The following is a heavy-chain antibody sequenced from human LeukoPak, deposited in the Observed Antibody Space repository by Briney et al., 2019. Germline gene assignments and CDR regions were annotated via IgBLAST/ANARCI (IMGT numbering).Heavy chain of an antibody. CDR3: ARQRLSSTPIRDAFDI. CDR1: GGSISSYY. D-gene: IGHD6-13*01. V-gene: IGHV4-59*01. CDR2: IYYSGST. Sequence: SETLSLTCTVSGGSISSYYWSWIRQPPGKGLEWIGYIYYSGSTNYNPSLKSRVTISVDTSKNQFSLKLSSVTAADTAVYYCARQRLSSTPIRDAFDIWGQGTMVTVSS. J-gene: IGHJ3*02.